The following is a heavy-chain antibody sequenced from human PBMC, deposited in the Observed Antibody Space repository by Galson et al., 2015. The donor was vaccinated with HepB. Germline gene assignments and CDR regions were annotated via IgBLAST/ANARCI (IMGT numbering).Heavy chain of an antibody. J-gene: IGHJ3*02. CDR2: IYYSGST. V-gene: IGHV4-39*07. Sequence: SETLSLTCTVSGGSISSSSYYWGWIRQPPGKGLEWIGSIYYSGSTYYNPSLKSRVTISVDTSKNQFSLKLSSVTAADTAVYYCARDLFRTGTTGIWGQGTMVTVSS. D-gene: IGHD1-7*01. CDR3: ARDLFRTGTTGI. CDR1: GGSISSSSYY.